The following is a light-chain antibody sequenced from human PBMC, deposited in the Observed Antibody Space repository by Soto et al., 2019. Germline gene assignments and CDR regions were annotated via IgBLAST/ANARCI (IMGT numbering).Light chain of an antibody. CDR1: SGDVGGYNY. Sequence: QSALTQPPSASGSPGQSVTISCTGTSGDVGGYNYVSWYQQRPGKAPKLMIYEVSKRPSGVPDRFSGSKSGNTASLTVSGLQAEDEADYYCSSYAGSNNLVFGGGTKVTVL. V-gene: IGLV2-8*01. J-gene: IGLJ2*01. CDR2: EVS. CDR3: SSYAGSNNLV.